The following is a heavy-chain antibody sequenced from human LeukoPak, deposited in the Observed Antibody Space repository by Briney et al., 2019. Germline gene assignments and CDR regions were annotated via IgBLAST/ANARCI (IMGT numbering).Heavy chain of an antibody. V-gene: IGHV3-53*01. CDR1: GFTVSSNS. Sequence: GGSLRLSCTVSGFTVSSNSMSWVRQAPGKGLEWVSFIYSDNTHYSDSVKGRFTISRDNSKNTLYLQMNSLRAEDTAVYYCAKDLRGSGSETGWGQGTLVTVSS. CDR3: AKDLRGSGSETG. D-gene: IGHD1-26*01. CDR2: IYSDNT. J-gene: IGHJ4*02.